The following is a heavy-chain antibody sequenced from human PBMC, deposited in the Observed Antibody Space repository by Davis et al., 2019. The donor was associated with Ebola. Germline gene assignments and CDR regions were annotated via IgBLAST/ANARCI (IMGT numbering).Heavy chain of an antibody. CDR3: ARSGSLWAFDY. D-gene: IGHD5-12*01. CDR2: INHSGST. CDR1: GGSFSGYY. J-gene: IGHJ4*02. V-gene: IGHV4-34*01. Sequence: MPSETLSLTCAVYGGSFSGYYWSWIRQPPGKGLEWIGEINHSGSTNYNPSLKSRVTISVDTSKNQFSLKLSSVTAADTAVYYCARSGSLWAFDYWGQGTLVTVSS.